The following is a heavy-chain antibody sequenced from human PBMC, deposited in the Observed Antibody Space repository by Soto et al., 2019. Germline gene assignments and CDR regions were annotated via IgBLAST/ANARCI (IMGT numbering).Heavy chain of an antibody. CDR1: GGTFSSYT. CDR3: ARVGGDGYSHFDY. V-gene: IGHV1-69*02. CDR2: IIPILGIA. Sequence: QVQLVQSGAEVKKPGSSVKVYCKASGGTFSSYTISWVRQAPGQGLVWMGRIIPILGIANYAQKFQGSVTITADKSTSTAYMELISLRSEDTAVYYCARVGGDGYSHFDYWGQGTLVTVSS. D-gene: IGHD2-21*01. J-gene: IGHJ4*02.